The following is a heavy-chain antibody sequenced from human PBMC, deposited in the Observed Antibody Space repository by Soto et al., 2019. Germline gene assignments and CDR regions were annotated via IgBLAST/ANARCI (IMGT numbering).Heavy chain of an antibody. CDR3: ARDLSWGSNWYYYMDV. V-gene: IGHV3-48*01. J-gene: IGHJ6*03. D-gene: IGHD7-27*01. CDR2: ISSSSSVI. CDR1: GFIFSDCA. Sequence: EVQLVESGGGLVQPGGPLRLSWATSGFIFSDCAMNWVRQAPGKGREGVSYISSSSSVIDSADSVKGRFTVSRDNARNSLYLQMNSLRAEDTAVYYCARDLSWGSNWYYYMDVWGKGTTVTVSS.